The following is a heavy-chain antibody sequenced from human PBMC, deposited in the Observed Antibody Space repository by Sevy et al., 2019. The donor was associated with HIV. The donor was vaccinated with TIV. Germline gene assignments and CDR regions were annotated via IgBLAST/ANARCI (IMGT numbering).Heavy chain of an antibody. V-gene: IGHV1-2*06. CDR3: ARADNIGWSTLDAFDL. J-gene: IGHJ3*01. CDR1: GYTFTGHY. Sequence: ASVKVSCKASGYTFTGHYMHWVRQAPGQGLEWMGRINPKSGGTNYAQKFQGRVTMTRDTSIITAYMELSSLRSDATAVYYCARADNIGWSTLDAFDLWGQGTMVTVSS. CDR2: INPKSGGT. D-gene: IGHD6-19*01.